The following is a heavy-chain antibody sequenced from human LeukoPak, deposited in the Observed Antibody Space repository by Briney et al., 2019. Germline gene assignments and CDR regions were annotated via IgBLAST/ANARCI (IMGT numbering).Heavy chain of an antibody. Sequence: ASVKVSCKASGYTFTSYFMHWVRQAPGQGLEWMGIINPSGGSTNYAQKFQGRVTMTRDTSTSTVYMELSSLRSEDTAVYYCERAHYYDSSDYGGIEHWGQGTLVTVSS. D-gene: IGHD3-22*01. CDR1: GYTFTSYF. CDR2: INPSGGST. CDR3: ERAHYYDSSDYGGIEH. J-gene: IGHJ1*01. V-gene: IGHV1-46*01.